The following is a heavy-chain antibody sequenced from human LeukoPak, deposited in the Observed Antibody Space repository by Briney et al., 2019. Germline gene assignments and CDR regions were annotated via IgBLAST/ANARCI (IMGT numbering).Heavy chain of an antibody. D-gene: IGHD5-18*01. CDR3: ARVMMEYSYERGFDP. V-gene: IGHV4-34*01. Sequence: SETLSLTCAVYGGSFSDYFWSWIRQPPGKGLEWIGEINHSGSTNYNPSLKRRVTISVDTSKNQFSLKLSSVTAADTAVYYCARVMMEYSYERGFDPWGQGTLVTVSS. J-gene: IGHJ5*02. CDR2: INHSGST. CDR1: GGSFSDYF.